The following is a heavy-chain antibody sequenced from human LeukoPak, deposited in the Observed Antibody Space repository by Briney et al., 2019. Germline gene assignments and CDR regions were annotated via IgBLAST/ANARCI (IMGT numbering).Heavy chain of an antibody. CDR1: GFTFSTYN. Sequence: GGSLRLSCAASGFTFSTYNMNWVRQAPGKGLEWVSSITSSSSYIYYADSVKGRFTISRDNSKNTLYLQMNSLRAGDTAVYYCAKARANMVRGVISVDVWGKGTTVTISS. CDR3: AKARANMVRGVISVDV. J-gene: IGHJ6*04. D-gene: IGHD3-10*01. CDR2: ITSSSSYI. V-gene: IGHV3-21*04.